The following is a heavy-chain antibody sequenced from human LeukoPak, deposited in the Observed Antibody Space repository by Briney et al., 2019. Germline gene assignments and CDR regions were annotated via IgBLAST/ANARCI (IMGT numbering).Heavy chain of an antibody. J-gene: IGHJ3*02. CDR1: GFTFSSYA. D-gene: IGHD3-3*01. CDR3: AKVPVFSLTISEVVTDDAFDI. V-gene: IGHV3-23*01. CDR2: ISGSGGAT. Sequence: PGGSLRLSCAASGFTFSSYAMSWVRQAPGKGLEWVSAISGSGGATYYADSVKGRFTIPRDNSKNTPYLQMNSLRAEDTAVYYCAKVPVFSLTISEVVTDDAFDIWGQGTIVTVSS.